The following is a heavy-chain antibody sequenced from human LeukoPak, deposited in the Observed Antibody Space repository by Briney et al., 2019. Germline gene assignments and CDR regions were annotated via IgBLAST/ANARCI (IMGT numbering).Heavy chain of an antibody. CDR2: IYSGGST. CDR3: AKSVAARFYFDY. CDR1: GFTVSSNY. V-gene: IGHV3-66*01. D-gene: IGHD6-6*01. Sequence: GGSLRLSCAASGFTVSSNYMSWVRQAPGKGLEWVSVIYSGGSTYYADSVKGRFTISRDNSKNTLYLQMNFLRAEDTAVYYCAKSVAARFYFDYWGQGTLVTVSS. J-gene: IGHJ4*02.